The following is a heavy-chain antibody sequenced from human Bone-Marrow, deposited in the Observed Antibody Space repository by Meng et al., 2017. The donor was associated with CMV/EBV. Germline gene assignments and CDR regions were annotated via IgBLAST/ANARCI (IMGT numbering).Heavy chain of an antibody. CDR1: GGSVNSGNYY. V-gene: IGHV4-61*01. D-gene: IGHD3-10*01. J-gene: IGHJ6*02. CDR3: ARAGGFGSYSGMDV. Sequence: SETLSLTCTVSGGSVNSGNYYWIWIRQPPGKGLEWMGYIYYSGSTNYNPSLKSRVTVSVDTSKNQYSLKLTSVTAADTAVYYCARAGGFGSYSGMDVWGQGTTVTVSS. CDR2: IYYSGST.